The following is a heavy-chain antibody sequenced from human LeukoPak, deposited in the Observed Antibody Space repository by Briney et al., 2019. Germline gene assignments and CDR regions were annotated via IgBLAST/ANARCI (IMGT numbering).Heavy chain of an antibody. D-gene: IGHD2-21*02. CDR2: IYYSGST. CDR1: GGSISSSSYY. J-gene: IGHJ3*02. CDR3: ARSLAYAYCGGDCQGAFDI. Sequence: SETLSLTCTVSGGSISSSSYYWGWIRQPPGKGLEWIGSIYYSGSTYYNPSLKSRVTISVDTSKNQFSLKLSSVTAADTAVYYCARSLAYAYCGGDCQGAFDIWGQGTMVTVSS. V-gene: IGHV4-39*07.